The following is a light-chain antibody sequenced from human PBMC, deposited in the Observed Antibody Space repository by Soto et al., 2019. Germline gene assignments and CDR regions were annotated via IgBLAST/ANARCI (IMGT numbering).Light chain of an antibody. Sequence: QSALTQPASVSGSPGQSITISCTGTSSDVGGNKYVSWYQQNPGKAPKLMICDVSNRPSGVSNRFSGSKSGNTASLTIFGLQAEDEADYYCSAFTGSSYVFGTGTKVTVL. CDR2: DVS. CDR3: SAFTGSSYV. V-gene: IGLV2-14*01. J-gene: IGLJ1*01. CDR1: SSDVGGNKY.